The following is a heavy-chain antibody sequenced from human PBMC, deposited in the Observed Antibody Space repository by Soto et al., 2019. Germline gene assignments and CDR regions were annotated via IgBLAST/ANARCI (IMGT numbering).Heavy chain of an antibody. CDR3: ASHNPVLAYSYDSSGPCDC. Sequence: GESLKISCKGSGYSFTSYWIGWVRQMPGKGLEWMGIIYPGDSDSRYSPSFQGQVTISADKSISTAYLQWSSLKASDTDMYYCASHNPVLAYSYDSSGPCDCCGKGTRGSV. CDR1: GYSFTSYW. V-gene: IGHV5-51*01. D-gene: IGHD3-22*01. CDR2: IYPGDSDS. J-gene: IGHJ4*02.